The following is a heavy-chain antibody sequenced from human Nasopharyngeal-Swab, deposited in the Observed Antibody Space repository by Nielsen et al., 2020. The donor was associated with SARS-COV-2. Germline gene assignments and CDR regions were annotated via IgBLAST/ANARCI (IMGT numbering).Heavy chain of an antibody. J-gene: IGHJ4*02. Sequence: SVKVSCKASGGTFSSYGISWVRQAPGQGLEWMGRIIPILGITNYPQKFQGRVTITADKSTGTAYMELSSLRSEDTAVYYRAREVGYSGSYFDYWGQGTLVTVSS. V-gene: IGHV1-69*04. CDR1: GGTFSSYG. CDR3: AREVGYSGSYFDY. CDR2: IIPILGIT. D-gene: IGHD1-26*01.